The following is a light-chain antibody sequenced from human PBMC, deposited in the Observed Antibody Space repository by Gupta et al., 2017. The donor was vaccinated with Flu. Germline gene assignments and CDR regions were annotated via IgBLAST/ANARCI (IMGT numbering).Light chain of an antibody. CDR1: QSVSSN. J-gene: IGKJ5*01. Sequence: EVVMTHSPATVSVSPGERATLSCRASQSVSSNLAWYQQRPGQAPRLLLYGASTRATGIPARFSGSGSGTEFTLTISRLQSEDFAVYYCQQYNNWPPITFGQGTRLEMK. CDR3: QQYNNWPPIT. V-gene: IGKV3-15*01. CDR2: GAS.